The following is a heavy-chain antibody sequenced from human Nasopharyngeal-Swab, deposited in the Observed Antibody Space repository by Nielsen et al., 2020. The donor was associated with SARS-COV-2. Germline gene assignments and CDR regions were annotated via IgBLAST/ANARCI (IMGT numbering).Heavy chain of an antibody. V-gene: IGHV4-59*13. D-gene: IGHD3-22*01. Sequence: PGKELEWIGYIYHTGTTNYNPSLKSRVIISIDTSKNQFSVKLSSVTAADTAVYYCAVILYESSGYWVDYWGQGTLVTVSS. J-gene: IGHJ4*02. CDR3: AVILYESSGYWVDY. CDR2: IYHTGTT.